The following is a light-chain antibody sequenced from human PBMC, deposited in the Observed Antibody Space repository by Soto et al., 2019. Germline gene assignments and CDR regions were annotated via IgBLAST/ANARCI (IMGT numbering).Light chain of an antibody. CDR1: QSVSNNY. CDR3: QQRSNWPPGT. CDR2: GAS. V-gene: IGKV3-11*01. J-gene: IGKJ5*01. Sequence: EIVLTQSPATPSLPPGERATLSCRASQSVSNNYLAWYQQKPGQAPRLLIYGASNRATGIPDRFSGSGSGTDFTLTISSLEPEDFAVYYCQQRSNWPPGTFGQGTRLEIK.